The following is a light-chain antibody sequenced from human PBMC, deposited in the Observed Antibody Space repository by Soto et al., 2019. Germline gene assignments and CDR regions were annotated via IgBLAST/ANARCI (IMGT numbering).Light chain of an antibody. Sequence: EIVLTQSPGTLSLSPGERATLSCRASQSVSSSYLAWYQQKPGQAPRLLIYGASSRATGIPDRFSGSGSGTDFTLTISRLGPGDFAVYYCQQYGGSPTWTFGQGTKVEIK. CDR1: QSVSSSY. CDR2: GAS. CDR3: QQYGGSPTWT. V-gene: IGKV3-20*01. J-gene: IGKJ1*01.